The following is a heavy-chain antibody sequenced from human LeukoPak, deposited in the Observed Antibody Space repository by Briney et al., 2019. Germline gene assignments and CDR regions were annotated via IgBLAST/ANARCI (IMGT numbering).Heavy chain of an antibody. D-gene: IGHD2-15*01. V-gene: IGHV3-30-3*01. J-gene: IGHJ4*02. CDR2: ISYDGSNK. Sequence: GGSLRLSCAASGFTFSNYAVHWVRQAPGKGLEWVAVISYDGSNKYYTDSVKGRFTISRDNSKNTLYLQMNSLRAEDTAVYYCARDGDCSGGSCYQLGDYWGQGTLVTVSS. CDR1: GFTFSNYA. CDR3: ARDGDCSGGSCYQLGDY.